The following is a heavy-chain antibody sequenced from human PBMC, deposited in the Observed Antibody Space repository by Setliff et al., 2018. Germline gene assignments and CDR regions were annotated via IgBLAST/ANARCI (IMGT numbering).Heavy chain of an antibody. V-gene: IGHV7-4-1*02. CDR3: AREGEGSTFFPLDAFDI. D-gene: IGHD3-16*01. CDR1: GYTFTTYA. Sequence: ASVKVSCKASGYTFTTYAIGWMRQAPGQGLEWMGWISTNTGNPTYAQGFTGRFVFSLDTSVSTAYLQISSLKAEDTAVYYCAREGEGSTFFPLDAFDIWGQGTMVTVSS. J-gene: IGHJ3*02. CDR2: ISTNTGNP.